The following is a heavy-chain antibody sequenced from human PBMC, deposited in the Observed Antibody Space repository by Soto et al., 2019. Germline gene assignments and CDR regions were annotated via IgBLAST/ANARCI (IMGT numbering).Heavy chain of an antibody. CDR3: ARAGRHNYYYYYGMDV. CDR2: INAGNGNT. J-gene: IGHJ6*02. V-gene: IGHV1-3*01. Sequence: ASVKVSCKASGYTFTGYAMHWVRQAPGQRLEWMGWINAGNGNTKYSQKFQGRVTITRDTSASTAYMELSSLRSEDTAVYYCARAGRHNYYYYYGMDVWGQGTTVTVSS. CDR1: GYTFTGYA.